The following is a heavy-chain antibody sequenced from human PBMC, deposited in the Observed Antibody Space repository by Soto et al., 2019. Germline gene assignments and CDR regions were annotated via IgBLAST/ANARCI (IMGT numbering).Heavy chain of an antibody. CDR2: IYYSGST. Sequence: SSETLSLTCTVSGGSISSGDYYWSWIRQPPGKGLEWIGYIYYSGSTYYNPSLKSRVTISVDTSKNQFSLKLSSVTAADTAVYYCAREVIVGTYYFDYWGQGTLVTVSS. CDR1: GGSISSGDYY. D-gene: IGHD1-26*01. V-gene: IGHV4-30-4*01. CDR3: AREVIVGTYYFDY. J-gene: IGHJ4*02.